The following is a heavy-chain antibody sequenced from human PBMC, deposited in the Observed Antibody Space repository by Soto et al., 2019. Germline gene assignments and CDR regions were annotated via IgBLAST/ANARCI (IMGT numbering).Heavy chain of an antibody. CDR2: IIPIFGTA. Sequence: SVKVSCKASGGTFSSYAISWVRQAPGQGLEWMGGIIPIFGTANYAQKFQGRVTMTRDTSTSTVYMELSSLRSEDTAVYYCARSYYYDSSGYYGFDYWGQGTLVTVSS. D-gene: IGHD3-22*01. CDR3: ARSYYYDSSGYYGFDY. V-gene: IGHV1-69*05. CDR1: GGTFSSYA. J-gene: IGHJ4*02.